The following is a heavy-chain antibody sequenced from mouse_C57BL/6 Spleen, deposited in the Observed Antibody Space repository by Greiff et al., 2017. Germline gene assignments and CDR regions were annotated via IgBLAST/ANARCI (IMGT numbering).Heavy chain of an antibody. CDR2: ISDGGSYT. Sequence: DVKLVESGGGLVKPGGSLKLSCAASGFTFSSYAMSWVRQTPEKRLEWVATISDGGSYTYYPDNVKGRFTISRDNAKNNLYLQMSHLKSEDTAMYYCARENWDRYFDVWGTGTTVTVSS. CDR1: GFTFSSYA. V-gene: IGHV5-4*01. D-gene: IGHD4-1*01. J-gene: IGHJ1*03. CDR3: ARENWDRYFDV.